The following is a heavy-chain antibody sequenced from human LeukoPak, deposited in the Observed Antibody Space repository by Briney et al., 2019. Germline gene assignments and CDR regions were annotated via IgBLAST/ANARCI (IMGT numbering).Heavy chain of an antibody. Sequence: PSETLSLTCTVSGGSISSYYWSWIRQPAGRGLEWIGRIYTSGSTNYNASLKSRVSMSVDTSKNQFSLKLSSVTAADTAVFYCAREDSGSYREFDYWGQGTLVTVSS. V-gene: IGHV4-4*07. CDR3: AREDSGSYREFDY. CDR1: GGSISSYY. D-gene: IGHD1-26*01. CDR2: IYTSGST. J-gene: IGHJ4*02.